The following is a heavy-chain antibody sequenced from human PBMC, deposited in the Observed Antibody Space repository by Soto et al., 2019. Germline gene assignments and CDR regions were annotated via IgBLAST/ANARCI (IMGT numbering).Heavy chain of an antibody. CDR2: ISYDGSNK. J-gene: IGHJ4*02. D-gene: IGHD1-26*01. V-gene: IGHV3-30-3*01. CDR1: GFTFSSYA. CDR3: ARDGELGSSYFDY. Sequence: GGSLRLSCAASGFTFSSYAMHWVRQAPGKGLEWVAVISYDGSNKYYADSVKGRFTISRDNSKNTLYLQMNSLRAEDTAVYYCARDGELGSSYFDYWGQGTLVTVSS.